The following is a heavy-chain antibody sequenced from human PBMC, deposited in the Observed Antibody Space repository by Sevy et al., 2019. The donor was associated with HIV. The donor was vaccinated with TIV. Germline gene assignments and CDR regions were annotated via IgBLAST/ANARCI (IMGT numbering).Heavy chain of an antibody. CDR1: RYRLSELS. D-gene: IGHD3-22*01. J-gene: IGHJ4*02. V-gene: IGHV1-24*01. CDR2: FDPEDGEI. Sequence: ASVKVSCKISRYRLSELSMHWVRQAPGKGLEWMGRFDPEDGEIIYAQKFQGRVTVTEDTSTDTAYMELSRLRSEDTAVYYCATGREYYDENSGYFDYWGPGTLVTVSS. CDR3: ATGREYYDENSGYFDY.